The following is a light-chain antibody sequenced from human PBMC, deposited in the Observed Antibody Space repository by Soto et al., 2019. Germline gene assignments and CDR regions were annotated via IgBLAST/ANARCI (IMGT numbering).Light chain of an antibody. CDR1: QSVSSSY. V-gene: IGKV3-20*01. Sequence: EIVLTQSPGTLSLFPGESATISCRASQSVSSSYLAWYQQKPGQAPRLLIYGASSRATGIPDRFSGSGSGTDFTLTISRLEPEDFAVYYCQQYGSSPGLTFGGGTKVDIK. CDR3: QQYGSSPGLT. J-gene: IGKJ4*01. CDR2: GAS.